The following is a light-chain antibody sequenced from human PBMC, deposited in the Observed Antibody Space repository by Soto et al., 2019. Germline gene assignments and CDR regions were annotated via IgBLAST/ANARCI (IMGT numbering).Light chain of an antibody. V-gene: IGKV1-5*01. CDR3: QQYDRNPPWT. CDR2: DAS. CDR1: QSISGW. Sequence: DIQMTQSPSTLSASVGDRVTITCRASQSISGWLAWYQHKPGKAXTLLVYDASNLQSGVPLRFSGTRSGTEFTLTITSLQPDDFATYYCQQYDRNPPWTFGQGTKVDIK. J-gene: IGKJ1*01.